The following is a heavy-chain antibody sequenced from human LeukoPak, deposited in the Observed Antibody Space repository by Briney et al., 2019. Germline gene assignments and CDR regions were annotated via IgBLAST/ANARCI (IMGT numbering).Heavy chain of an antibody. CDR1: GFTFSSYA. CDR2: ISSSSSYI. J-gene: IGHJ4*02. V-gene: IGHV3-21*01. Sequence: GGSLRLSCAASGFTFSSYAMSWVRQAPGKGLEWVSSISSSSSYIYYADSVKGRFTISRDNAKNSLYLQMNSLRAEDTAVYYCARDNTAMVSDWGQGTLVTVSS. D-gene: IGHD5-18*01. CDR3: ARDNTAMVSD.